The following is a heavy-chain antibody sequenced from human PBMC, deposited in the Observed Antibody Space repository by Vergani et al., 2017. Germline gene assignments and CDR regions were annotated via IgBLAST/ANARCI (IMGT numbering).Heavy chain of an antibody. CDR1: GFTFSSYA. J-gene: IGHJ4*02. CDR3: ARVRDGDYVYFDY. CDR2: IYSGGST. V-gene: IGHV3-23*03. D-gene: IGHD4-17*01. Sequence: EVQLLESGGGLVQPGGSLRLSCAASGFTFSSYAMSWVRQAPGKGLEWVSVIYSGGSTYYADSVKGRFTISRDNSKNTLYLQMNSLRAEDTAVYYCARVRDGDYVYFDYWGQGTLVTVSS.